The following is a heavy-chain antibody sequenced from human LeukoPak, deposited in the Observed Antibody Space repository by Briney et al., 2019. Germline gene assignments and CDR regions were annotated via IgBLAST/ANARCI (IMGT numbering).Heavy chain of an antibody. CDR1: GYTFTSYY. V-gene: IGHV1-46*01. D-gene: IGHD6-19*01. J-gene: IGHJ4*02. CDR2: INPSGGST. CDR3: ARRGGVAGPFDY. Sequence: ASVKVSCKASGYTFTSYYMHRVRQAPGQGLEWVGIINPSGGSTSYAQKFQGRVTMTRDTSTSTVYMELSSLRSEDTAVYYCARRGGVAGPFDYWGQGTLVTVSS.